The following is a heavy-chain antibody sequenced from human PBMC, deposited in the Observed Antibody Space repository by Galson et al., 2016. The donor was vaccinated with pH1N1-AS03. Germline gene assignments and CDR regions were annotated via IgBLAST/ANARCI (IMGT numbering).Heavy chain of an antibody. V-gene: IGHV3-30*18. CDR3: AKDLHFYDSYYLDH. CDR1: GFTFNRHA. CDR2: MSYDGSTK. J-gene: IGHJ4*02. D-gene: IGHD2/OR15-2a*01. Sequence: SLRLSCAASGFTFNRHAMHWVRQAPGKGLEWVAIMSYDGSTKYYTDSVRDRFTISRDNSKKTLYLHMSSLRAEDTAVYYCAKDLHFYDSYYLDHWGRGTLVIVSS.